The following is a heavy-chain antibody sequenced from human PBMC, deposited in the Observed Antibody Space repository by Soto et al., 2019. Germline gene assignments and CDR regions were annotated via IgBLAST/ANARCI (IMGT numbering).Heavy chain of an antibody. CDR2: ISYDGYLK. CDR1: GFTCSTYG. V-gene: IGHV3-30*18. CDR3: AKDFKVSGSHYGTLNHSYGMDV. J-gene: IGHJ6*02. Sequence: GGSLRLSCAASGFTCSTYGMQWVRQAPGKGLEWVAVISYDGYLKYYVDAVKGRFTVARDNSKNTLFLEMNSLRVEDTAVYFCAKDFKVSGSHYGTLNHSYGMDVSGQGTTVTVSS. D-gene: IGHD3-10*01.